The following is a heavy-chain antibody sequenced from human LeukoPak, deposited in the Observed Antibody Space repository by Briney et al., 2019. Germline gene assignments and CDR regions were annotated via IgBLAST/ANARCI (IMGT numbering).Heavy chain of an antibody. CDR1: GGSISSSSYY. CDR3: VGPYSSGPPFDY. J-gene: IGHJ4*02. V-gene: IGHV3-7*01. Sequence: ETLSLTCTVSGGSISSSSYYWGWIRQPPGKGLEWVANIKPDGSEKYYVDSVKGRFTISRDNAENSLYLQMNSLRVEDTAIYYCVGPYSSGPPFDYWGQGTLVTVSS. D-gene: IGHD6-19*01. CDR2: IKPDGSEK.